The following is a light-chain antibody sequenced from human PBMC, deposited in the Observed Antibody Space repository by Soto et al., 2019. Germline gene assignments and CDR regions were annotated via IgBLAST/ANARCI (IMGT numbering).Light chain of an antibody. CDR2: EVS. J-gene: IGLJ2*01. CDR1: SSDVGGYNY. Sequence: QSALTQPPSASGSPGQSVTISCTGTSSDVGGYNYVSWYQQHPGKAPKLMIYEVSKRPSGVPDRFSGSKSDNTASLTVSGLQAEDEADYYCSSYVGSNNLLFGGGNKVTVL. CDR3: SSYVGSNNLL. V-gene: IGLV2-8*01.